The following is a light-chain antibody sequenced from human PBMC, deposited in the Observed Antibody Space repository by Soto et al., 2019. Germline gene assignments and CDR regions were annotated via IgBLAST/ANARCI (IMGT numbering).Light chain of an antibody. CDR2: GNS. CDR3: QSYDSSLSGWV. CDR1: SSNIGAGYD. Sequence: QSVLTQPPSVSGAPGQRVTISCTGSSSNIGAGYDVHWYQQLPGTAPKLLIYGNSNRPSGVPDRFSGSKSGTSASLAITWLQAEDEADYYCQSYDSSLSGWVFCGVTKLTVL. J-gene: IGLJ3*02. V-gene: IGLV1-40*01.